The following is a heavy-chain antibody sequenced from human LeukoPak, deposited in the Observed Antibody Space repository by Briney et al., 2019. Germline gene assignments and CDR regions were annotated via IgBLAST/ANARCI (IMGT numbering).Heavy chain of an antibody. CDR1: GFTFSSYS. J-gene: IGHJ6*04. CDR3: ARDILAADWNDFYYYGMDD. CDR2: ISSSSSYI. D-gene: IGHD1-1*01. V-gene: IGHV3-21*01. Sequence: PGGSLRLSCAASGFTFSSYSMNWVRQAPGKGLEWVSSISSSSSYIYYADSVKGRFTISRDNAKNSLYLQMNSLRAEDTAVYYCARDILAADWNDFYYYGMDDWGKGTTVTVSS.